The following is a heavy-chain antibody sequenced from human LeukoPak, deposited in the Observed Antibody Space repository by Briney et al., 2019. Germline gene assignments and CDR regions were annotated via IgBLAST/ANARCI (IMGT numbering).Heavy chain of an antibody. J-gene: IGHJ4*02. Sequence: PGGSLRLSCAASGFTFSDYSINWVRQAPGKGLEWVSSISISSSYIYYADSVKGRFTISRDNAKDSLYLQMNSLRAEDTAVYYCARGRYDVLAGYQPPYFDYWGQGTLVTVS. CDR3: ARGRYDVLAGYQPPYFDY. V-gene: IGHV3-21*01. CDR1: GFTFSDYS. D-gene: IGHD3-9*01. CDR2: ISISSSYI.